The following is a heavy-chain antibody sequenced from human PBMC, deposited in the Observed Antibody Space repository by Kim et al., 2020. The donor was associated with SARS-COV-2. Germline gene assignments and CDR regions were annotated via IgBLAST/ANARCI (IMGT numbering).Heavy chain of an antibody. D-gene: IGHD6-19*01. CDR3: ATQIIAVAGTEY. CDR1: GFTFSSSD. CDR2: ISSDGRSK. J-gene: IGHJ4*02. Sequence: GGSLRLSCAASGFTFSSSDMHWVRQAPGKGLEWVAVISSDGRSKFYADSVKGRFTISRDNSKNTVFLQMNSLRAEDMAVYFCATQIIAVAGTEYWGQGTL. V-gene: IGHV3-30*03.